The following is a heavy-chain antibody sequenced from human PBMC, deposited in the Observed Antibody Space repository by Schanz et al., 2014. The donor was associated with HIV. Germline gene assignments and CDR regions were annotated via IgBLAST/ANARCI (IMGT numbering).Heavy chain of an antibody. CDR1: GNTFPNYN. J-gene: IGHJ4*02. D-gene: IGHD3-3*01. CDR2: INPSGIVT. Sequence: QVQLEQSGAEVKKPGASVKVSCKEVGNTFPNYNIHWVRQGPGQGLEWMGIINPSGIVTNLAQKFQGRLTMTRDRSTSTIYMELRSLTSEDTAVYYCARPRAISGVASGLDSWGQGTLVIVSS. CDR3: ARPRAISGVASGLDS. V-gene: IGHV1-46*01.